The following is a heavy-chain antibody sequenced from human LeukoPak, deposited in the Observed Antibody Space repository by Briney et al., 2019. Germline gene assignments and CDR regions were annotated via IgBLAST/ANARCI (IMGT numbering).Heavy chain of an antibody. Sequence: ASVKVSCKASGYTFTGYYMHWVRQAPGQGLEWMGWINPNSGGTNYAQKFQGRVTMTRDTSISTAYMELSRLRSDDTAVYYCATGIVVVPAAVLGAFDIWGQGTMVTVSS. J-gene: IGHJ3*02. CDR2: INPNSGGT. D-gene: IGHD2-2*01. V-gene: IGHV1-2*02. CDR3: ATGIVVVPAAVLGAFDI. CDR1: GYTFTGYY.